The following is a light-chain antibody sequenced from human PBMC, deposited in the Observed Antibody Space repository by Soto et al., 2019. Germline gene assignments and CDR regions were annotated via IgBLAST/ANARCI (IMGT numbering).Light chain of an antibody. CDR3: QEYGSSPFP. CDR2: GAS. CDR1: QSVSSSY. J-gene: IGKJ3*01. V-gene: IGKV3-20*01. Sequence: EMGVTQSPGTLSLSPGERATLASRASQSVSSSYLAWYQQKPGQAPRLLIYGASSRATGIPDRFSGSGSGTVFTLTISRLEPEDFAVYYCQEYGSSPFPFGHGTKVDIK.